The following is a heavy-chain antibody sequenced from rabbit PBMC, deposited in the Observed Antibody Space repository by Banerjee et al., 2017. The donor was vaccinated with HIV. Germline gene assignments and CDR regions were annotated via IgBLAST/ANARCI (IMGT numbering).Heavy chain of an antibody. D-gene: IGHD4-1*01. CDR2: INTSSGNT. CDR3: ARDLAGVIGWNFNL. V-gene: IGHV1S45*01. Sequence: QEQLVESGGGLVQPEGSLTLTCKASGFDFSRDAMCWVRQAPGKGLEWIGCINTSSGNTVYASWAKGRFTISKTSSTTVTLQMTSLTAADTATYFCARDLAGVIGWNFNLWGPGTLVTVS. CDR1: GFDFSRDA. J-gene: IGHJ4*01.